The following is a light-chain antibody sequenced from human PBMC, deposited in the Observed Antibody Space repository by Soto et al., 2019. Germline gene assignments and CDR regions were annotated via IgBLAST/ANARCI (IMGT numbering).Light chain of an antibody. V-gene: IGKV4-1*01. J-gene: IGKJ1*01. Sequence: DIVMTQSPDSLAVSLGERATINCKSSQSVLYSSHNKNYLAWYQQKPGQPPKLLIYLASTRESGVPDRFSGSASGTDFPLIISSVQAEDVAVYYCHQSYRSPLTFGQGNKVQIK. CDR2: LAS. CDR3: HQSYRSPLT. CDR1: QSVLYSSHNKNY.